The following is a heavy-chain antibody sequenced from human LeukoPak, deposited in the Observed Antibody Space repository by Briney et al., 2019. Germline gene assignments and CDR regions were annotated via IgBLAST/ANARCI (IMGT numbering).Heavy chain of an antibody. J-gene: IGHJ6*02. Sequence: GGSLRLSCAASEFTFSSYGMHWVRQAPGKGLEWVAFIRYDGSNKYYADSVKGRFTISRDNSKNTLYLQMNSLRAEDTAVYYCAKDPGGDCSSTSCYASYYYGMDVWGQGTTVTVSS. CDR1: EFTFSSYG. V-gene: IGHV3-30*02. CDR3: AKDPGGDCSSTSCYASYYYGMDV. D-gene: IGHD2-2*01. CDR2: IRYDGSNK.